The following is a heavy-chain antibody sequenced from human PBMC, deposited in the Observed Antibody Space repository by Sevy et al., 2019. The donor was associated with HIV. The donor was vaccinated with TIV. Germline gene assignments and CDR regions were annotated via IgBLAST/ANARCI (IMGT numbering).Heavy chain of an antibody. J-gene: IGHJ6*02. CDR2: ISYDGSNK. CDR1: GFTFSSYG. CDR3: AKELLSITGTVYYYYYGMDV. V-gene: IGHV3-30*18. D-gene: IGHD1-20*01. Sequence: GGSLRLSCAASGFTFSSYGMHWVRQAPGKGLEWVAVISYDGSNKYYADSVKGRFTISRDNSKNTLYLQMNSLRAEDTAVYYCAKELLSITGTVYYYYYGMDVWGQGTTVTVSS.